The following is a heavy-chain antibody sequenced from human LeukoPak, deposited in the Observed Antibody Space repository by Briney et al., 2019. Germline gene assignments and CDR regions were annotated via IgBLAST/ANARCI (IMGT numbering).Heavy chain of an antibody. CDR2: IYYSGST. CDR1: GGSISSYY. J-gene: IGHJ4*02. V-gene: IGHV4-59*08. CDR3: ARLGYYYDSSGYLFDY. D-gene: IGHD3-22*01. Sequence: SETLSLTCTVSGGSISSYYWSWTRQPPGKGLEWIGYIYYSGSTNYNPSLKSRVTISVDTSKNQFSLKLSSVTAADTAVYYCARLGYYYDSSGYLFDYWGQGTLVTVSS.